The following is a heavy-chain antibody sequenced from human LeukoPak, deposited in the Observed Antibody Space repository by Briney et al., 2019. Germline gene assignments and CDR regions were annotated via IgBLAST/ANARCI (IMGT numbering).Heavy chain of an antibody. V-gene: IGHV3-20*04. CDR2: INWNGGST. D-gene: IGHD3-10*01. CDR1: GFTFDDYG. Sequence: GSGGSLRLSCAASGFTFDDYGMSWVRQAPGKGLDWVSGINWNGGSTGYADSVKGRFTISRDNAKNSLYLQMNSLRAEDTALYYCARYRSGFGAFDIWGQGTMVTVSS. CDR3: ARYRSGFGAFDI. J-gene: IGHJ3*02.